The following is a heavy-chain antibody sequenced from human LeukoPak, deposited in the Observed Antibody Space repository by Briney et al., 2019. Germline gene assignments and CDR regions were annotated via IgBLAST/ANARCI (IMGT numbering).Heavy chain of an antibody. V-gene: IGHV3-30-3*01. CDR3: AKDPGDSSGWYWRFDP. CDR2: ISYDGSNK. Sequence: GGSLRLSCAASGFAFSNYAIHWVRQAPDKGLEWVTVISYDGSNKYYADSVKGRFTISRDNSKNTLHLQMNSLRGEDTAVYYCAKDPGDSSGWYWRFDPWGQGTLVTVSS. D-gene: IGHD6-19*01. CDR1: GFAFSNYA. J-gene: IGHJ5*02.